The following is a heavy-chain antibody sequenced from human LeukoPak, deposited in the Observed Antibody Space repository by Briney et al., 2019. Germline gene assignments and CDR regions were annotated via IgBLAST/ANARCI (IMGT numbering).Heavy chain of an antibody. CDR3: ARGRPYFDY. Sequence: GGSLRLSCAASGFTDSSNYMSWVRQAPGKGLEWVSVIYSGGNTYYADSVKGRFTISRDSSKNTLYLQMNSLRAEDTAVYYCARGRPYFDYWGQGTLVTVSS. J-gene: IGHJ4*02. V-gene: IGHV3-53*01. D-gene: IGHD2-21*01. CDR2: IYSGGNT. CDR1: GFTDSSNY.